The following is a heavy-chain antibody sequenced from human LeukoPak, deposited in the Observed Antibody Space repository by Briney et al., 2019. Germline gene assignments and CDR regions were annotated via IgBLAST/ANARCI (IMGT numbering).Heavy chain of an antibody. D-gene: IGHD5-24*01. CDR2: INSGGGST. CDR1: GFTFSSYW. J-gene: IGHJ4*02. Sequence: PGGSLRLSCTASGFTFSSYWMHWVRQAPGKGLVWVSRINSGGGSTSYADSVKGRFTISRDNAKNTLYLQMNSLRAEDTAVYYCARRIQGMAPYYFDYWGQGTLVTVSS. CDR3: ARRIQGMAPYYFDY. V-gene: IGHV3-74*01.